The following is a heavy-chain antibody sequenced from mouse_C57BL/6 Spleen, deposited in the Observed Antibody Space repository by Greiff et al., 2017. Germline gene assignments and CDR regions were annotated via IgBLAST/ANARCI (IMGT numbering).Heavy chain of an antibody. CDR2: ISSGGSYT. Sequence: EVQLVESGGDLVKPGGSLKLSCAASGFTFSSYGMSWVRQTPDKRLEWVATISSGGSYTYYPDSVKGRFTISRDNAKNTLYLQMSSLKSEDTAMYYCARHGIYDGYYDWGQGTTLTVSS. V-gene: IGHV5-6*01. D-gene: IGHD2-3*01. CDR1: GFTFSSYG. CDR3: ARHGIYDGYYD. J-gene: IGHJ2*01.